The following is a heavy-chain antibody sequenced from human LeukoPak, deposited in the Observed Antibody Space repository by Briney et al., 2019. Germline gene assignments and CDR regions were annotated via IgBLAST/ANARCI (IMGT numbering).Heavy chain of an antibody. V-gene: IGHV4-39*01. J-gene: IGHJ4*02. D-gene: IGHD1-26*01. CDR2: IYHSGDT. CDR1: GDSIDSSTYF. Sequence: SETLSLTCTVSGDSIDSSTYFWGWIRQSPGKGLEWIATIYHSGDTFYTPSLQSRVTISVDIIKNQFSLKVNSVTAADTAVYDCARRGVGASPFDFWGQGTLVTVS. CDR3: ARRGVGASPFDF.